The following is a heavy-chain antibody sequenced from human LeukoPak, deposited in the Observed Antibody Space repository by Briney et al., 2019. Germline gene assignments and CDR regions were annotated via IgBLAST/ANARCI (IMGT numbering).Heavy chain of an antibody. Sequence: PGGSLRLSCAASGFTFSNYAMMWVRQAPGKRPEWISSITGSGDCTYYADSVRGRFTISRDNSENTLYLQVNSLRVEDTAVYFCVKGFVHPTYYFDYWGQGTLVTVSS. V-gene: IGHV3-23*01. D-gene: IGHD3-10*01. CDR3: VKGFVHPTYYFDY. CDR2: ITGSGDCT. J-gene: IGHJ4*02. CDR1: GFTFSNYA.